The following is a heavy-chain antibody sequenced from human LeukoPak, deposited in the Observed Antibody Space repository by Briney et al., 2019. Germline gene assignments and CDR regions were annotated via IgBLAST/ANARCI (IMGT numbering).Heavy chain of an antibody. D-gene: IGHD3-10*01. CDR3: ARGYGSGSYPNDY. Sequence: GGSLRLSCAASGFTFSSYAMSWVRQAPGKGLEWVSGITVSGGSTYYADSVKGRFTISRDNSKNTLYLQMNSLRAEDTAVYYCARGYGSGSYPNDYWGQGTLVTVSS. J-gene: IGHJ4*02. CDR2: ITVSGGST. V-gene: IGHV3-23*01. CDR1: GFTFSSYA.